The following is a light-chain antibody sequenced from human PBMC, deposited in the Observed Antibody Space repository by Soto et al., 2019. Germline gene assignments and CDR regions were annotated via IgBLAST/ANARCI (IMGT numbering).Light chain of an antibody. CDR1: QSVSGSN. CDR3: QQYNNWWT. V-gene: IGKV3-15*01. J-gene: IGKJ1*01. CDR2: GAS. Sequence: EIVLTQSPGTLSLSPGERATLSCRASQSVSGSNLAWYQQKPGQAPRLLIYGASTRATGIPARFSGSGSGTEFTLTISSLQSEDFAVYYCQQYNNWWTFGQGTKVDI.